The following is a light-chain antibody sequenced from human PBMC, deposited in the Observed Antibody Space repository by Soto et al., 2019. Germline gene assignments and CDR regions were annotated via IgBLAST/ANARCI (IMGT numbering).Light chain of an antibody. V-gene: IGKV1-5*01. CDR3: QQYSDLYT. Sequence: DIQMTQSPSTLSASVGDRVTITCRASQSVTGLLAWYQQKPGEAPRLLIYDASTLESGVSSRFSGSGSGTEFTLTISSLQPDDFATYYCQQYSDLYTFGQGTKLEIK. CDR2: DAS. J-gene: IGKJ2*01. CDR1: QSVTGL.